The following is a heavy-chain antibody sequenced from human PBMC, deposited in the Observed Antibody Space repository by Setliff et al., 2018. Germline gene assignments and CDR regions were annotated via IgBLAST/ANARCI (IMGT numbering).Heavy chain of an antibody. CDR2: IIPMFDKA. CDR1: GGTFSIFV. J-gene: IGHJ4*02. CDR3: ARGLSTDTDS. V-gene: IGHV1-69*13. Sequence: SVKVSCKASGGTFSIFVFSWVRQAPGQGLEWMGGIIPMFDKARYAQKFQGRVTITADESTTTVFMELSNLRSENTAVYFCARGLSTDTDSWGQGTLVTVSS. D-gene: IGHD4-4*01.